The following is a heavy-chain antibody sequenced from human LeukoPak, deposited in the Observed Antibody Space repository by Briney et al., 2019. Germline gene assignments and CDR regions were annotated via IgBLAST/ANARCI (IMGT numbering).Heavy chain of an antibody. CDR3: ARHDSSGYYGARAFDI. V-gene: IGHV1-69*13. D-gene: IGHD3-22*01. J-gene: IGHJ3*02. CDR2: IIPIFGTA. CDR1: GGTFSSYA. Sequence: SVKVSCKASGGTFSSYAISWVRQAPGQGLEWMGGIIPIFGTANYAQKFQGRVTITADESTSTAYMELSSLRSEDTAVYYCARHDSSGYYGARAFDIWGQGTMVTVSS.